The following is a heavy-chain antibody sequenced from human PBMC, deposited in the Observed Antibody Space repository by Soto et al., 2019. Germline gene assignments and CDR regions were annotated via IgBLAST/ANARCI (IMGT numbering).Heavy chain of an antibody. CDR1: GGTFSSYA. CDR2: IIPIFGTA. J-gene: IGHJ3*02. CDR3: ASVVVVAATPNHDAFDI. Sequence: SVKVSCKASGGTFSSYAISWVRQAPGQGLEWMGGIIPIFGTANYAQKFQGRVTITADESTSTAYMELSSLRSEDTAVYYCASVVVVAATPNHDAFDIWGQGTMVTVSS. D-gene: IGHD2-15*01. V-gene: IGHV1-69*13.